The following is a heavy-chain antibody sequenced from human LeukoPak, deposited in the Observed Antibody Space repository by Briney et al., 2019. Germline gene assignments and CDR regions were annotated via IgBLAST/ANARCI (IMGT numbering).Heavy chain of an antibody. J-gene: IGHJ4*02. D-gene: IGHD6-13*01. CDR3: AKDSRTKSWQELDFDY. V-gene: IGHV3-23*01. CDR2: ISGSGGST. Sequence: KGLEWVSAISGSGGSTYYADSVKGRFSISRENSKTTLYIQVNSLRAEDTAVYYCAKDSRTKSWQELDFDYWGQVTLVTVSS.